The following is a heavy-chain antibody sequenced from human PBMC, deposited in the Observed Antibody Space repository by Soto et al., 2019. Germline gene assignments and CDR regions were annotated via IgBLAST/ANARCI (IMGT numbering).Heavy chain of an antibody. CDR3: ARDRDDYGSGNYYNRIDF. CDR1: AGIFSTYA. Sequence: QVQLVQSGAEVKKPGSSVKVSCKASAGIFSTYAISWLRQAPGQGLEWMGGIIPLFGTPNYAQRFQGRVTITADESTSTAYMELSRLRFEDTAVYYCARDRDDYGSGNYYNRIDFWGQGTLVTVSS. J-gene: IGHJ4*02. V-gene: IGHV1-69*01. D-gene: IGHD3-10*01. CDR2: IIPLFGTP.